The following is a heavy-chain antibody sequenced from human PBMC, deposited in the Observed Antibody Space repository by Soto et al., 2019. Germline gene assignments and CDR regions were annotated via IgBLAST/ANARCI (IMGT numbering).Heavy chain of an antibody. D-gene: IGHD3-16*01. CDR1: GCTFTGYY. V-gene: IGHV1-2*02. Sequence: GASVKVSCKASGCTFTGYYMHWVRHAPGQGLEWMGWINPNSGGTNYAQKFQGRVTMTRDTSISTAYMELSRLRSDDTAVYYCARVGDLYYGMDVWGQGTTVTVSS. J-gene: IGHJ6*02. CDR3: ARVGDLYYGMDV. CDR2: INPNSGGT.